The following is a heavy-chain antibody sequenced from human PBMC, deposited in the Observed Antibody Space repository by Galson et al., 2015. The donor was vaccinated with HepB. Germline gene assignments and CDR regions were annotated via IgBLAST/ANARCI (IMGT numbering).Heavy chain of an antibody. D-gene: IGHD1-1*01. V-gene: IGHV4-59*01. Sequence: LSIPCTVSGASISGYYCSWIRHPPGKGLEWIGYIHYTVSTNYKTSLKSRITISLDTSKNQFTLKLCSVTTADTAVYSCPRNKIYNGASYYDMDVWGQGTTVTVSS. J-gene: IGHJ6*02. CDR3: PRNKIYNGASYYDMDV. CDR1: GASISGYY. CDR2: IHYTVST.